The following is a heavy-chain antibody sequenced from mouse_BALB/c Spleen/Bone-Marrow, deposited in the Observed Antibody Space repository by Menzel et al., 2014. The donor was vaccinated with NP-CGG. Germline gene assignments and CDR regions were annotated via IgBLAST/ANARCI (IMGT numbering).Heavy chain of an antibody. J-gene: IGHJ2*01. CDR1: GYAFTDYL. Sequence: QVQLQQSGAELVRPGPSVKVSSKASGYAFTDYLMEWFKQWPGQGLVWLGVINPGSGSTNYNEKFKDQATLPADNSSSTAYMQLSSLTADDSAVYVCARYDGYFDYWGQGTMLTGSP. CDR2: INPGSGST. V-gene: IGHV1-54*01. D-gene: IGHD2-3*01. CDR3: ARYDGYFDY.